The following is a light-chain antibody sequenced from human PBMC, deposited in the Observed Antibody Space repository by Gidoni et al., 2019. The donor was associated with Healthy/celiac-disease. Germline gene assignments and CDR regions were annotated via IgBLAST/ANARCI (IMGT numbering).Light chain of an antibody. CDR3: QSYDSSLL. J-gene: IGLJ2*01. V-gene: IGLV1-40*01. Sequence: QSVLTQPPSVSGAPGQRVTISCTGSSSNIGAGYDVHWYQQLPGTAPKLLIYGNSNRPSGVPDRFSGSKSGTSASLAITGLQAEDEADYCCQSYDSSLLFGGGTKLTVL. CDR2: GNS. CDR1: SSNIGAGYD.